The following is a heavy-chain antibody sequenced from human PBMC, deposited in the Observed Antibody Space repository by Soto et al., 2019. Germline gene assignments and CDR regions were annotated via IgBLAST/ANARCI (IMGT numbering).Heavy chain of an antibody. D-gene: IGHD3-16*01. CDR2: ISSTSATI. V-gene: IGHV3-48*02. CDR3: ARGSEKGGGP. J-gene: IGHJ5*02. Sequence: EVQLVESGGGLVQPGGSLRLSCAASKFTFSGYSMNWVRQAPGKGLEWVSYISSTSATIYYADSVKGRFTISRDDAKNPLYLQMTSLRDEDPAVYYCARGSEKGGGPWGQGTLVTVSS. CDR1: KFTFSGYS.